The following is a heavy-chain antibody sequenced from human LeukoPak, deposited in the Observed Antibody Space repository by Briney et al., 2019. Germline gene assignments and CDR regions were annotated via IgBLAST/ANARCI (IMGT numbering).Heavy chain of an antibody. CDR2: ILGSGGST. CDR1: GFTFSSYA. V-gene: IGHV3-23*01. CDR3: AKDRVQGSWYFDL. J-gene: IGHJ2*01. Sequence: GGSLRLSCAASGFTFSSYAMSWVRQAPGKGLEWVSGILGSGGSTFFADSLKGRFTISRDNSKNTLYLQMNSLGADHTAVYYCAKDRVQGSWYFDLWGRGTLVTVSS. D-gene: IGHD3-10*01.